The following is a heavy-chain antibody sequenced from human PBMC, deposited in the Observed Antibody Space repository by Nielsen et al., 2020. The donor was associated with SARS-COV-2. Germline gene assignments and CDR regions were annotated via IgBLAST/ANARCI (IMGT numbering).Heavy chain of an antibody. Sequence: ASVKVSCKVSGYTLTELSMHWVRQAPGKGLEWMGIINPSGGSTSYAQKFQGRVTMTRDTSTSTVYMELSSLRSEDTAVYYCARAVRIAVAGPGYWGQGTLVTVSS. CDR2: INPSGGST. J-gene: IGHJ4*02. D-gene: IGHD6-19*01. CDR3: ARAVRIAVAGPGY. CDR1: GYTLTELS. V-gene: IGHV1-46*01.